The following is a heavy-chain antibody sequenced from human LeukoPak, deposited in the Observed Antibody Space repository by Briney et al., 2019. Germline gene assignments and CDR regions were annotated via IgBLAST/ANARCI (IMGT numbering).Heavy chain of an antibody. CDR1: GFTFSSYA. J-gene: IGHJ4*02. CDR2: ISYDGSHE. D-gene: IGHD6-19*01. Sequence: GGSLRLSCAASGFTFSSYAVHWVRQAPGKGLEWVAVISYDGSHEYYADSVTGRFTISRDKSKNTLYLQMSSLRAEDTAVYYCAKDLGPSGLGSGWPFDYWGQGTLVTVSS. CDR3: AKDLGPSGLGSGWPFDY. V-gene: IGHV3-30*18.